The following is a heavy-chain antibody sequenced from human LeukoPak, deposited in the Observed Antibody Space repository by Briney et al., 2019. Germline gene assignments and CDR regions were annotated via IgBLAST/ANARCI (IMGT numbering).Heavy chain of an antibody. V-gene: IGHV3-23*01. CDR3: AKDPIVVVPAAHDY. J-gene: IGHJ4*02. CDR2: ISGSGGST. CDR1: GFTFSSYA. D-gene: IGHD2-2*01. Sequence: PGGSLRLSCAASGFTFSSYAMSWVREAPGKGLEWVSAISGSGGSTYYADSVKGRFTISRDNSKNTLYLQMNSLRAEDTAVYYCAKDPIVVVPAAHDYWGQGTLVTVSS.